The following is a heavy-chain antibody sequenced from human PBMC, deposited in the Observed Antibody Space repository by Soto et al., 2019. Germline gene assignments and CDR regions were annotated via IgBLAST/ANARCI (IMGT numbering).Heavy chain of an antibody. CDR1: GFAVSSKY. CDR3: VETTGWPGFDF. CDR2: IYGGGTT. J-gene: IGHJ4*02. V-gene: IGHV3-53*01. D-gene: IGHD6-19*01. Sequence: GGSLRLSCAASGFAVSSKYMTWVRQAPGKGLEWVSVIYGGGTTYYADSVKGRFTISRDTSKNTLYLQMNSLRAEDTAVYYCVETTGWPGFDFWGQGTLVTVSS.